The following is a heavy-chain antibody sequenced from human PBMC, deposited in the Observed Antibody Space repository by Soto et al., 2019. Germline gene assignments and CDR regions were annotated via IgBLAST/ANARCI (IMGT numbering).Heavy chain of an antibody. V-gene: IGHV3-48*04. D-gene: IGHD2-15*01. CDR2: ISSSGSTI. CDR1: GFTFSSYS. Sequence: GGSLRLSCAASGFTFSSYSMNWVRQAPGKGLEWVSYISSSGSTIYYADSVKGRFTISRDNAKNSLYLQMNSLRAEDTAVYYCARGGVYCSGGSCSYHLDYWGQGTLVTVSS. J-gene: IGHJ4*02. CDR3: ARGGVYCSGGSCSYHLDY.